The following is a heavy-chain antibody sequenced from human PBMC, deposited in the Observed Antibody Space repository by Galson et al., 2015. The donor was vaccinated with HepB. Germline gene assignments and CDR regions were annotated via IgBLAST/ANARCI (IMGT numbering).Heavy chain of an antibody. CDR3: TKDETATVVTPGFHY. CDR2: ISWNSNTI. J-gene: IGHJ4*02. CDR1: GFTFDDYA. Sequence: SLRLSCAASGFTFDDYAMHWVRQAPGKGLEWVSSISWNSNTIIYADSVRGRFTISRDNAKNSLFLQMNSLRAEDTALYYCTKDETATVVTPGFHYWGQGTLVTVSS. V-gene: IGHV3-9*01. D-gene: IGHD4-23*01.